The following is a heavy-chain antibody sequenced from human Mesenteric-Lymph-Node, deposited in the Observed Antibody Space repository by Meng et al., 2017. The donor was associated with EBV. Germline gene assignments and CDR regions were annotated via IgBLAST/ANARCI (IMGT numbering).Heavy chain of an antibody. Sequence: LQQSGAGLFQPSETLSLTSAVYGGSFSGYYWSWIRQPPGKGLEWIGEINHSGSTNYNPSLKSRVTISVDTSKNQFSLKLSSVTAADTAVYYCARVKYYDSRRLSPFDYWGQGTLVTVSS. CDR2: INHSGST. J-gene: IGHJ4*02. D-gene: IGHD3-22*01. CDR1: GGSFSGYY. V-gene: IGHV4-34*01. CDR3: ARVKYYDSRRLSPFDY.